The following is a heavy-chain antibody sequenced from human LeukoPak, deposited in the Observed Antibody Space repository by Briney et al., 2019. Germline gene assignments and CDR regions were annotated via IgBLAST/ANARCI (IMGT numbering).Heavy chain of an antibody. CDR3: ASPHDYGDYEVAFDI. J-gene: IGHJ3*02. D-gene: IGHD4-17*01. CDR2: IIPILGIA. V-gene: IGHV1-69*04. Sequence: SVKVSCKASGYTFTSYGISWVRQAPGQGLEWMGRIIPILGIANYAQKFQGRVTVIADKSTSTAYMELSSLRSDDTAVYYCASPHDYGDYEVAFDIWGQGTMVTVFS. CDR1: GYTFTSYG.